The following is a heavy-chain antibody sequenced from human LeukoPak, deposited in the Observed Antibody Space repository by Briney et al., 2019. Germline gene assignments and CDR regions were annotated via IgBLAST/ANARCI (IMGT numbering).Heavy chain of an antibody. V-gene: IGHV3-23*01. CDR2: ISGSGGST. J-gene: IGHJ4*02. CDR1: GFTFSSYA. D-gene: IGHD3-10*01. CDR3: ARDFDGSGSYLFDY. Sequence: GSLRLSCAASGFTFSSYAMSWVRQAPGKGLEWVSAISGSGGSTYYADSVKGRFTISRDNAKNSLYLQMNSLRAEDTAVYYCARDFDGSGSYLFDYWGQGTLVTVSS.